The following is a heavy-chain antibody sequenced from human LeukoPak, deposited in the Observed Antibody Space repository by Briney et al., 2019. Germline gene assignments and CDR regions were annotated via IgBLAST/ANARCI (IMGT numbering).Heavy chain of an antibody. D-gene: IGHD4-23*01. V-gene: IGHV1-8*02. J-gene: IGHJ4*02. Sequence: ASVKVSCKASGYSFTHHGISWVRQATGQGLEWMGWMNPNSGNTGYAQKFQGRVTMTRNTSISTAYMELSSLRSEDTAVYYCARGGYGGNAFDYGGQGPLVTVPS. CDR1: GYSFTHHG. CDR2: MNPNSGNT. CDR3: ARGGYGGNAFDY.